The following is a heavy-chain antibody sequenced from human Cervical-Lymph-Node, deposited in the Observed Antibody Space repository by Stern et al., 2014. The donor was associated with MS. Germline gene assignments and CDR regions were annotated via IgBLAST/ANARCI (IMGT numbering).Heavy chain of an antibody. CDR3: ARLDTSGYFYYDMDV. CDR2: IALIFETT. D-gene: IGHD3-22*01. V-gene: IGHV1-69*01. CDR1: GGTFSTYV. Sequence: VQLEESGAEVKKPGSSVKVSCKASGGTFSTYVINWVRQAPGQGLEWLGGIALIFETTNYAQKFQGRVTITADESTSTVYMELSSLRSEDTAVYYCARLDTSGYFYYDMDVWGQGTTVTVSS. J-gene: IGHJ6*02.